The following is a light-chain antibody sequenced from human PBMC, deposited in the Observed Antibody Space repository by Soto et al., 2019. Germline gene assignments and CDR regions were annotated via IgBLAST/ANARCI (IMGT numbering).Light chain of an antibody. CDR2: GAS. Sequence: EIVMTQSPATLSVSLGERATLSCRASQSVSSNLAWYPQKPGQAPRLLIYGASTRATGIPARFSGSGSGTEFTLSISSLQSEDFAVYYCQQRSNWPPYTFGQGTKLEIK. J-gene: IGKJ2*01. V-gene: IGKV3-15*01. CDR3: QQRSNWPPYT. CDR1: QSVSSN.